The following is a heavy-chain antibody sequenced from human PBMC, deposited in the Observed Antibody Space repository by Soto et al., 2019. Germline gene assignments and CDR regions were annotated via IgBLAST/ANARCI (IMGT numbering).Heavy chain of an antibody. CDR2: INSDGSST. CDR3: AREWDGWELLLRL. CDR1: GFTFSSYW. J-gene: IGHJ4*02. Sequence: PGGSLRLSCAASGFTFSSYWMHWFRQAPGKGLVWVSRINSDGSSTSYADSVKGRFTISRDNAKNTLYLQMNSLRAEDTAVYYWAREWDGWELLLRLWGQGNLVTVYS. V-gene: IGHV3-74*01. D-gene: IGHD1-26*01.